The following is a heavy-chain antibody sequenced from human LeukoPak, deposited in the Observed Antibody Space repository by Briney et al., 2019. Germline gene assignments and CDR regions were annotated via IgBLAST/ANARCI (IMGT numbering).Heavy chain of an antibody. CDR1: GFTFSSYS. D-gene: IGHD3-3*01. CDR2: ISSSSSYI. Sequence: GGSPRLSCAASGFTFSSYSMNWVRQAPGKGLEWVSSISSSSSYIYYADSVKGRFTISRDNAKNSLYLQMNSLRAEDTAVYYCARDPGGYDFWSGYRAYYYYYMDVWGKGTTVTVSS. J-gene: IGHJ6*03. CDR3: ARDPGGYDFWSGYRAYYYYYMDV. V-gene: IGHV3-21*01.